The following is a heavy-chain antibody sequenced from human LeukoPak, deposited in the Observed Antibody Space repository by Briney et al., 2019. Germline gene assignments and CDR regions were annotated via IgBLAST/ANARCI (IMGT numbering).Heavy chain of an antibody. CDR1: DFTFSTYG. V-gene: IGHV3-23*01. D-gene: IGHD6-19*01. J-gene: IGHJ6*03. CDR2: ISGGGGST. CDR3: ARDQRGWSSLGYLYHYFDV. Sequence: GGSLRLSCAASDFTFSTYGMSWVRQAPGKGLEWVSSISGGGGSTYYADSVKGRFTISRDNSENTLYLQMNSLRDEDTAVYYCARDQRGWSSLGYLYHYFDVWGKGTTVTISS.